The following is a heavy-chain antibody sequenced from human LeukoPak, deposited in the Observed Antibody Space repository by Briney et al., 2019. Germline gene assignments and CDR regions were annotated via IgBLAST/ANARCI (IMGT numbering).Heavy chain of an antibody. CDR3: VRQRGLIGELYD. CDR1: GYSFTSYW. V-gene: IGHV5-51*01. J-gene: IGHJ4*02. CDR2: IYPGDSDT. D-gene: IGHD3-10*01. Sequence: GVSLKISCKGSGYSFTSYWIGWVRQMPGKGLEWMGIIYPGDSDTRYSPSFQAQVTISPYKSISTAYLPSCSRKASDTPIYYCVRQRGLIGELYDWGQGTLVTVSS.